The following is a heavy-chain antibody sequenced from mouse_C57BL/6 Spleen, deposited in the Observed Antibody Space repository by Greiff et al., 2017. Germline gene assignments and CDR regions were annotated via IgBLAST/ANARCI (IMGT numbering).Heavy chain of an antibody. V-gene: IGHV1-52*01. Sequence: QVQLQQSGAELVKPGSSVKLSCKASGYTFTSYWMHWVKQRPIQGLEWIGNIDPSNSETHYNQKFKDKATLTVDKSSSTAYMQLSSLTSEDSAVYYWARREGNSALADGGQGTLVTVSA. CDR1: GYTFTSYW. CDR3: ARREGNSALAD. J-gene: IGHJ3*01. D-gene: IGHD2-1*01. CDR2: IDPSNSET.